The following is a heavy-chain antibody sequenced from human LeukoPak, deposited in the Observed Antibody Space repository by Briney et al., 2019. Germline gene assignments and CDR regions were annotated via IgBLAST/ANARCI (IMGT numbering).Heavy chain of an antibody. CDR2: IYYSGST. CDR3: ARQPSHCSGGCCYLSSWFDP. Sequence: SETLSLTCTVSGGSISSSTYYWGWIRQPPGKGLEWIGTIYYSGSTDYNPSLKSRVTISVDTSKNQFSLKLSSVTASDTAVYYCARQPSHCSGGCCYLSSWFDPWGQGTLVSVSS. CDR1: GGSISSSTYY. D-gene: IGHD2-15*01. J-gene: IGHJ5*02. V-gene: IGHV4-39*01.